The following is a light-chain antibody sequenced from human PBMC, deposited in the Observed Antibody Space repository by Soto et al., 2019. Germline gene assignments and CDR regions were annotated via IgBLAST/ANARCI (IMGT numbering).Light chain of an antibody. CDR1: QSVGSN. CDR3: QQYNDWPLT. Sequence: GMTQSPTTLSVSPGERATLSCRASQSVGSNLAWYQQTPGQAPRLLIYDASSRAAGIPARFSGTGSGTEFTLTISSLQSEDFALYYCQQYNDWPLTFGQGTKVDVK. J-gene: IGKJ1*01. V-gene: IGKV3-15*01. CDR2: DAS.